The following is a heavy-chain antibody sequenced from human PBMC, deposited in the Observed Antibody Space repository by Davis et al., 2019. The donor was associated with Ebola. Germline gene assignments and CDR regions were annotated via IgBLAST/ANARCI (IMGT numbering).Heavy chain of an antibody. CDR2: IYYSGST. Sequence: SETLSLTCTVSGGSISSGGYYWSWIRQHPGKGLEWIGYIYYSGSTNYNPSLKSRVTISVDTSKNQFSLKLSSVTAADTAVYYCARGYGRFFMDVWGQGTTVTVSS. J-gene: IGHJ6*02. CDR3: ARGYGRFFMDV. V-gene: IGHV4-61*08. CDR1: GGSISSGGYY. D-gene: IGHD3-3*01.